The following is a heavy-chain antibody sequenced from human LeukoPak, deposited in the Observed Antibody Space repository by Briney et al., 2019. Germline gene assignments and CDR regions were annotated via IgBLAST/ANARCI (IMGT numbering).Heavy chain of an antibody. CDR1: GGTFSSYA. Sequence: SVKVSCKASGGTFSSYAISWVRQAPGQGLEWMGRIIPIFGTANYAQKFQGRVTITTDESTSTAYMELSSLRSEDTAVYYCARFRYSYASPMAGYDAIDIGGQGTIVTVSS. V-gene: IGHV1-69*05. J-gene: IGHJ3*02. CDR3: ARFRYSYASPMAGYDAIDI. CDR2: IIPIFGTA. D-gene: IGHD5-18*01.